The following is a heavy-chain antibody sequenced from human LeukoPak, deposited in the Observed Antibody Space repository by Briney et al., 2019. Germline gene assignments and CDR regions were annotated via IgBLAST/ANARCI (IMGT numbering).Heavy chain of an antibody. J-gene: IGHJ3*02. CDR2: ISGSGGNT. Sequence: PGGSLRLSCAASGFAFSSYAMSWVRQAPGKGLEWVPGISGSGGNTYYADSVKGRFTISRDSSKNTLYVQMNSLRPEDTAVYYCAKKGRGNDVFDIWGQGTVVTVSS. CDR3: AKKGRGNDVFDI. V-gene: IGHV3-23*01. CDR1: GFAFSSYA. D-gene: IGHD3-16*01.